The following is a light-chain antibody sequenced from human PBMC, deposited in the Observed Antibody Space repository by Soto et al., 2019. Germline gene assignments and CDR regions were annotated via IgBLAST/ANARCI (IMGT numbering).Light chain of an antibody. V-gene: IGKV3-20*01. CDR2: GAS. J-gene: IGKJ4*01. CDR3: QQYGSSPLT. Sequence: EIVLTQSPGTLSLSPGERATPSCMSSQSVSSSYLAWYQQKPGQAPRLLIYGASSRATGIPDRFSGSGSGTDFTLTISRLEPEDFAVYYCQQYGSSPLTFGGGTKVDI. CDR1: QSVSSSY.